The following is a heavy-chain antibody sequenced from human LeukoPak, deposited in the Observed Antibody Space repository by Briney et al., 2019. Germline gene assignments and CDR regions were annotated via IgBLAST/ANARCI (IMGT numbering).Heavy chain of an antibody. Sequence: GGSLRLSCAASGFTFSSYGISWVRQAPGKRLEWVADITQDGDRKYYVDSVKGRFTISRDNAKNSLYLQMNSLRAEDTAVYYCARTPVAGNFDYWGQGTLVTVSS. CDR2: ITQDGDRK. CDR3: ARTPVAGNFDY. J-gene: IGHJ4*02. V-gene: IGHV3-7*01. D-gene: IGHD6-19*01. CDR1: GFTFSSYG.